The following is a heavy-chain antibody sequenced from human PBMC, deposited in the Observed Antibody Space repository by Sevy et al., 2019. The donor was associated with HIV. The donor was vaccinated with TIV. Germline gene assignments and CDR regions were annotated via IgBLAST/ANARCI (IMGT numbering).Heavy chain of an antibody. CDR2: IWYDGSNK. Sequence: RGSLRLSCAASGFTFSSYGMHWVRQAPGKGLEWVAVIWYDGSNKYYADSVKGRFTISRDNSKNTLYLQMNSLRAEDTAVYYCAKEYKMVRMGYYYYMDVWGKGTTVTVSS. D-gene: IGHD3-10*01. CDR1: GFTFSSYG. V-gene: IGHV3-33*06. CDR3: AKEYKMVRMGYYYYMDV. J-gene: IGHJ6*03.